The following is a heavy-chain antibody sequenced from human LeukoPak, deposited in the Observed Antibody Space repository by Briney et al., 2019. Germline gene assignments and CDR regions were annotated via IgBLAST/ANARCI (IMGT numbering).Heavy chain of an antibody. V-gene: IGHV3-23*01. Sequence: PGGSLRLSCAASGVTFSSYAMSWVRQAPGKGLEWVSGISGTGGGTYYADSVKGRFTISRDNSKNTLYLQMNSLRAEDTAVYYCAKDLRYDSSGYFDYWGQGTRVTVSS. CDR1: GVTFSSYA. CDR2: ISGTGGGT. D-gene: IGHD3-22*01. J-gene: IGHJ4*02. CDR3: AKDLRYDSSGYFDY.